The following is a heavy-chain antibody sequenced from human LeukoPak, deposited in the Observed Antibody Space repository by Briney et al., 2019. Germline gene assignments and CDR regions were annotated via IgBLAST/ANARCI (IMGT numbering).Heavy chain of an antibody. J-gene: IGHJ5*02. V-gene: IGHV3-21*01. CDR2: ISSSSSYI. CDR3: ARCRRVATCDP. D-gene: IGHD5-12*01. Sequence: GGSLRLSCAASGFTFSSYSMNWVRQAPGKGLEWVSSISSSSSYIYYADSVKGRFTISRGNAKNSLYLQMNSLRAEDTAVYYCARCRRVATCDPWGQGTLVTVSS. CDR1: GFTFSSYS.